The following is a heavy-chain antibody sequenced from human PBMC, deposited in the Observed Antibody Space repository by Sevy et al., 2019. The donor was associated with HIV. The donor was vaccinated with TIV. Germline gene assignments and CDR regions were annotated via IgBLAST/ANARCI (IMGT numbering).Heavy chain of an antibody. D-gene: IGHD4-17*01. J-gene: IGHJ3*02. CDR1: GYSFTSYW. CDR3: ATHNGDYAPNDAFDI. CDR2: IYPGDSDT. V-gene: IGHV5-51*01. Sequence: GESLKISCKGSGYSFTSYWIGWVRQMPGKGLEWMGIIYPGDSDTRYSPSFQGQVTISAVKSISTAYLQWSSLKASDTAMYYCATHNGDYAPNDAFDIWGQGTMVTVSS.